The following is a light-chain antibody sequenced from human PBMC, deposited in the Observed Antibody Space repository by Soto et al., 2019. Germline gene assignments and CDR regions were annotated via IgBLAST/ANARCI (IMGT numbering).Light chain of an antibody. CDR1: SSDVGNYNL. CDR3: CSYVGSSTPSYV. Sequence: QSALTQPASVSGSPGQSITISCTGTSSDVGNYNLVSWYQHHPGKAPKLMIYEGGKRPSGVSNRFSGSKSGNTASLTISGLQAEDEADYYCCSYVGSSTPSYVFGTGTKVTVL. CDR2: EGG. V-gene: IGLV2-23*01. J-gene: IGLJ1*01.